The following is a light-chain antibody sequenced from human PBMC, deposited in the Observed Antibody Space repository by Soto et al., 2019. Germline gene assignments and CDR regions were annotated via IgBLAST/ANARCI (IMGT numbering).Light chain of an antibody. CDR2: EVN. CDR1: SSDVGGYNY. CDR3: CSYAGSNNFVV. Sequence: QSALTQPPAASGSRGQSVTISCTGTSSDVGGYNYVSWYQHHPGKAPKLMIYEVNKRPSGVPDRFSGSKSGNTASLTVSGLQAEDEADYYCCSYAGSNNFVVFGGGTKLTVL. J-gene: IGLJ2*01. V-gene: IGLV2-8*01.